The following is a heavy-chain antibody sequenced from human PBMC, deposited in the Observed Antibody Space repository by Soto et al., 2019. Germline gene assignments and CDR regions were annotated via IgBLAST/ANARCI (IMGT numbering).Heavy chain of an antibody. CDR3: ARVAPDYDFWSGYNFDY. J-gene: IGHJ4*02. CDR1: GYTFTSYY. D-gene: IGHD3-3*01. CDR2: INPSGGST. V-gene: IGHV1-46*03. Sequence: GASVKVSCKASGYTFTSYYMHWVRQAPGQGLEWMGIINPSGGSTSYAQKFQGRVTMTRDTSTSTVYMELSSLRSEDTAVYYCARVAPDYDFWSGYNFDYWGQGTLVTVSS.